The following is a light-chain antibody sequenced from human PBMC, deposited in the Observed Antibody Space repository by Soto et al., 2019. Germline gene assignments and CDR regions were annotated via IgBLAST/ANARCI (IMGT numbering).Light chain of an antibody. CDR3: SPYTRNTTPVV. V-gene: IGLV2-14*01. J-gene: IGLJ2*01. CDR1: SSDVGGYNY. CDR2: EVS. Sequence: QSALTQPASVSGSPGQSITISCTGTSSDVGGYNYVSWYQQHPGKAPKLMIYEVSNRPSGVSNRFSGSKSGNTASLTISGLQAEDEADYYCSPYTRNTTPVVFGGGTKLTVL.